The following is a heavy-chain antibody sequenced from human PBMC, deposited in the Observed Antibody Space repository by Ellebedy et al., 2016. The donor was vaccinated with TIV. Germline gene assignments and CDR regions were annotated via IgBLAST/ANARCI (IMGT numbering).Heavy chain of an antibody. D-gene: IGHD1-1*01. Sequence: ASVKVSCKASGYTFTGYYMHWVRQAPGQGLEWMGWINPNSSDTRYAQKFQGRVTLTRDTPIITAYMELRGLTSADTAVYYCTRVHTAWYNDYWGQGTLVTVSS. V-gene: IGHV1-2*02. CDR2: INPNSSDT. CDR3: TRVHTAWYNDY. CDR1: GYTFTGYY. J-gene: IGHJ4*02.